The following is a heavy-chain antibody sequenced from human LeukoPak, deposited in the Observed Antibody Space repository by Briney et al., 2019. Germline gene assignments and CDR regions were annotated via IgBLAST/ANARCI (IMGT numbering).Heavy chain of an antibody. J-gene: IGHJ3*02. CDR3: ARPYGGNSFDAFDI. Sequence: TGGSLRLSCTASGFTFNIYHMNWVRQAPGKGLEWVSYISSGSSSIYYADSVKGRFTISRDNAKNSLYLEMNSLRAEDTAVYYCARPYGGNSFDAFDIWGQGTMVTVSS. D-gene: IGHD4-23*01. V-gene: IGHV3-48*01. CDR1: GFTFNIYH. CDR2: ISSGSSSI.